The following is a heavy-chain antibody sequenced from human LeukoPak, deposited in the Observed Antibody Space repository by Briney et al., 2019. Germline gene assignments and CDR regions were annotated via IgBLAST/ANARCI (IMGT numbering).Heavy chain of an antibody. CDR1: GFIFSNYW. CDR3: AKDIARVDTASTYMDV. CDR2: IKQDGSEK. V-gene: IGHV3-7*03. Sequence: GGSLRLSCAASGFIFSNYWMSWVRQAPGKGLEWVANIKQDGSEKYYVDSVKGRFTISRDNAKNSLYLQMNSLRVEDTALYYCAKDIARVDTASTYMDVWGKGTTVTISS. J-gene: IGHJ6*03. D-gene: IGHD5-18*01.